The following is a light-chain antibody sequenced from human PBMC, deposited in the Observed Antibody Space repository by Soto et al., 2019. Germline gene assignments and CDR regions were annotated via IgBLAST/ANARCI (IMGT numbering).Light chain of an antibody. CDR2: NNN. J-gene: IGLJ1*01. Sequence: QSVLTQSPSASETPGQRVTISCSGSSSNIGNNYEYWYQQLPGAAPKLLIYNNNQRPSGVPDRFSGSKSATSASLAISGLRSEDEADYYCAAWDDSLRGYVFGTGTKSPS. CDR3: AAWDDSLRGYV. V-gene: IGLV1-47*02. CDR1: SSNIGNNY.